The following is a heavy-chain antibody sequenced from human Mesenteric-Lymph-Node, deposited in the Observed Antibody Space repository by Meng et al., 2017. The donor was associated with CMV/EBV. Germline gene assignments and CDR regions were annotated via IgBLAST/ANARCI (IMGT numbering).Heavy chain of an antibody. J-gene: IGHJ4*02. CDR2: ISGNSNYI. CDR1: GFTFSSYS. D-gene: IGHD2-2*01. V-gene: IGHV3-21*01. Sequence: GESLKISCAASGFTFSSYSMNWVRQAPGKGLEWVSSISGNSNYIYYADSVKGRFTISRDNSKDSLYLQMDSLRADDTAIYYCARSRVPPYIEVWGQGTLVTVSS. CDR3: ARSRVPPYIEV.